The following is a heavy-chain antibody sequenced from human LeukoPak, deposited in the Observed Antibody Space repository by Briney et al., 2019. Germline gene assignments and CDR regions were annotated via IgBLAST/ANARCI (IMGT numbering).Heavy chain of an antibody. CDR3: ARVVGGAARLSYFDY. V-gene: IGHV4-59*01. CDR2: IYSSGST. CDR1: GASIYSYY. D-gene: IGHD6-6*01. J-gene: IGHJ4*02. Sequence: SETLSLTCTVSGASIYSYYWTWIRQLPGKGLEWIGHIYSSGSTNYNPSLKSRVTISVDRSKNYFSLKLNSVTAADTAVYYCARVVGGAARLSYFDYWGQGTLVTVSS.